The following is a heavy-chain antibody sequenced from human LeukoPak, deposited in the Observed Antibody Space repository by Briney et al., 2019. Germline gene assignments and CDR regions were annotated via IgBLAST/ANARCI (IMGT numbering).Heavy chain of an antibody. CDR3: ARGHYGSGSYYPWIDY. Sequence: PSETLSLTCTVSGGSISSYYWSWIRQPPGKGLEWIGYIYYSGSTNYNPSLKSRVTISVDTSKNQFSLKLSSVTAADPAVYYCARGHYGSGSYYPWIDYWGQGTLVTVSS. J-gene: IGHJ4*02. CDR2: IYYSGST. CDR1: GGSISSYY. D-gene: IGHD3-10*01. V-gene: IGHV4-59*01.